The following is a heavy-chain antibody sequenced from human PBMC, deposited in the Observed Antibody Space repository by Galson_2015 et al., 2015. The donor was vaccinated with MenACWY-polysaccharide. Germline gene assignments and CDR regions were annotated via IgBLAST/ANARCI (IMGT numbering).Heavy chain of an antibody. CDR3: AKDWQGSSGGRTGGDFDY. CDR2: ITSNGDNT. CDR1: GFTFSSYA. J-gene: IGHJ4*02. D-gene: IGHD2-15*01. Sequence: SLRLSCAASGFTFSSYAMSWVRQAPGKGLDWVSSITSNGDNTYYADSVKGWFTISSDNSKNTLYLQMNSLRVEDTAVYYCAKDWQGSSGGRTGGDFDYWGQGILVTVSS. V-gene: IGHV3-23*01.